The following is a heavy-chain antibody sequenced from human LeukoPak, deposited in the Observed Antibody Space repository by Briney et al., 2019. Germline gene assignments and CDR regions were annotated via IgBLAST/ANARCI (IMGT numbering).Heavy chain of an antibody. Sequence: GGTLRLSCAASGFTFSSYGMSWVRQAPGKGLEWVSSISSSSSYIYYADSVKGRFTISRDNAKNSLYLQMNSLRAEDTAVYYCARGRDILYFDYWGQGTLVTVSS. J-gene: IGHJ4*02. CDR2: ISSSSSYI. CDR3: ARGRDILYFDY. V-gene: IGHV3-21*01. D-gene: IGHD3-9*01. CDR1: GFTFSSYG.